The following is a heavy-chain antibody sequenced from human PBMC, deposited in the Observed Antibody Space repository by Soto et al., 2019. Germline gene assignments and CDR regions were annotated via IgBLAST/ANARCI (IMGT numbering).Heavy chain of an antibody. Sequence: GGSLRLSCSASGFTFSSYAMHWVRQAPGKGLEYVSAISSNGGSTYYADSVKGRFTISRDNSKNTLYLQMSSLRAEDTAVYYCVKARLTIFGVVNPFDYWGQGTLVTVSS. CDR3: VKARLTIFGVVNPFDY. CDR1: GFTFSSYA. CDR2: ISSNGGST. J-gene: IGHJ4*02. D-gene: IGHD3-3*01. V-gene: IGHV3-64D*08.